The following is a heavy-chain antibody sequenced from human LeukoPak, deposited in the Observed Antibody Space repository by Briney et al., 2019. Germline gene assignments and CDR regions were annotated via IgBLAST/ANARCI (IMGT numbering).Heavy chain of an antibody. CDR3: ARHIGGGIEDMDV. CDR1: GGSIGTYY. J-gene: IGHJ6*03. CDR2: IYETGST. D-gene: IGHD3-16*02. V-gene: IGHV4-59*08. Sequence: PSETLSLTCTVSGGSIGTYYWSWIRQSPGKGLEWIGYIYETGSTRYNPYLQSRVTISVDTSRNQFFLKMSSVTAADTAVYYCARHIGGGIEDMDVWGKGTKVTVSS.